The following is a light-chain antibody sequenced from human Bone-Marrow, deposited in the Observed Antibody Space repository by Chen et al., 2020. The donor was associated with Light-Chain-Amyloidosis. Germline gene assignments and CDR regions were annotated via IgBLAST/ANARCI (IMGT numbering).Light chain of an antibody. CDR2: DNN. Sequence: QSVLTQPHSVSAAPGQKVNISGPGSNSNIGNNHVSWNQQFPGTAPKLLIYDNNTRPWGIPARFSGSQSGTSATLGITGLQTGDEADYYCGTWDSSLSVVIFGGGTELTVL. CDR3: GTWDSSLSVVI. CDR1: NSNIGNNH. J-gene: IGLJ2*01. V-gene: IGLV1-51*01.